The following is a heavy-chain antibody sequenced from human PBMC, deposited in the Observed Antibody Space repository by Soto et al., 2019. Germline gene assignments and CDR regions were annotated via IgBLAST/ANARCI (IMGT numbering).Heavy chain of an antibody. Sequence: SETLPLTYAVYGGYFSGYYWSWIRQPPGTGLEWIGDINHSGSTHYNPSLKSRVTISVDESENQFSLKLSSVTAAVTDGDYCAREGAARFDPWAQGTLVTVSS. CDR2: INHSGST. D-gene: IGHD6-6*01. V-gene: IGHV4-34*01. CDR1: GGYFSGYY. CDR3: AREGAARFDP. J-gene: IGHJ5*02.